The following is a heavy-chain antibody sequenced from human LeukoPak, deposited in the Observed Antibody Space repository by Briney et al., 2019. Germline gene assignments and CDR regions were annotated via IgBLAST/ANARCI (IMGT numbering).Heavy chain of an antibody. V-gene: IGHV3-21*01. J-gene: IGHJ3*02. CDR2: ISSSSSYI. Sequence: PGGSLRVSCAASGFTFSSYSMNWVRQAPGKGLEWVSSISSSSSYIYYADSVKGRFTISRDNAKNSLYLQMNSLRAEDTAVYYCARGSSYYDSSGYIWGQGTMVTVSS. CDR1: GFTFSSYS. D-gene: IGHD3-22*01. CDR3: ARGSSYYDSSGYI.